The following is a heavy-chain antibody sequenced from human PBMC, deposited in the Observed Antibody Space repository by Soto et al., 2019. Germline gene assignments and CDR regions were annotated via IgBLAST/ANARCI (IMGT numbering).Heavy chain of an antibody. CDR3: ARDMGTDSSGWPQSLYYYYYYGMDV. V-gene: IGHV7-4-1*01. CDR2: INTNTGNP. CDR1: GYTFTSYA. D-gene: IGHD6-19*01. J-gene: IGHJ6*02. Sequence: ASVKVSCKASGYTFTSYAMNWVRQAPGQGLEWMGWINTNTGNPTYAQGFTGRFVFSLDTSVSTAYLQICSLKAEDTAVYYCARDMGTDSSGWPQSLYYYYYYGMDVWGQGTTVTVSS.